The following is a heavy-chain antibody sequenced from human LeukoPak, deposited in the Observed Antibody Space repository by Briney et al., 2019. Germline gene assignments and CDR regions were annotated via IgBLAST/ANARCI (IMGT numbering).Heavy chain of an antibody. J-gene: IGHJ4*02. V-gene: IGHV4-4*07. CDR2: IYTSGST. CDR3: ARGVGTQRDYFAY. D-gene: IGHD1-14*01. Sequence: SETLSLTCTVSGGSISSYYWSWIRQPAGKGLEWRWRIYTSGSTNNNPSLKSRVTMSVDTSKNQFSLTLTSVTAADTAVYYCARGVGTQRDYFAYWGQGTLVTVSS. CDR1: GGSISSYY.